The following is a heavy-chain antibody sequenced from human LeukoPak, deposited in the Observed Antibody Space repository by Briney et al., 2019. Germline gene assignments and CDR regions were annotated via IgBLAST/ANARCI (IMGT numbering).Heavy chain of an antibody. V-gene: IGHV3-33*01. J-gene: IGHJ6*02. CDR2: IWYDGSNK. Sequence: GRSLRLSCAASGFTFSSYGVHWVRQAPGKGLEWVAVIWYDGSNKYYADSVKGRFTISRDNSKNTLYLQMNSLRAEDTAVYYCARVMSNYLHYYYYYGMDVWGQGTTVTVSS. D-gene: IGHD4-11*01. CDR1: GFTFSSYG. CDR3: ARVMSNYLHYYYYYGMDV.